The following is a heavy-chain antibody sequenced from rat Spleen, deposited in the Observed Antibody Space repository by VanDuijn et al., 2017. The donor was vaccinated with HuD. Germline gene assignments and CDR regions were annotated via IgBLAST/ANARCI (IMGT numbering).Heavy chain of an antibody. Sequence: EVQLVESGGGLVQPGNSLKLSCVASGFTFGDYAMAWVRQSPEKGLEWVATIVYDGSSTYYRKSVKGRFTISRDNAESTLYLQMDSLRSEDTATYYCATQIYFYSAPFDHWGQGVMVTVSS. D-gene: IGHD3-3*01. CDR2: IVYDGSST. CDR1: GFTFGDYA. V-gene: IGHV5S10*01. CDR3: ATQIYFYSAPFDH. J-gene: IGHJ2*01.